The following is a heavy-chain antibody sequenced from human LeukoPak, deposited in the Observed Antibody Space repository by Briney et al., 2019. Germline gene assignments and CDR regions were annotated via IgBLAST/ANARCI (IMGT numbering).Heavy chain of an antibody. J-gene: IGHJ3*02. CDR2: ISYDGSNK. Sequence: GGSLRLSCAASGFTFSSYGMHWVRQAPGKGLEWVAVISYDGSNKYYADSVKGRFTISRDNSKNTLYLQMNSLRAEDAAVYYCAKELGEDYGGSGDEAFDIWGQGTMVTVSS. D-gene: IGHD4-23*01. CDR1: GFTFSSYG. CDR3: AKELGEDYGGSGDEAFDI. V-gene: IGHV3-30*18.